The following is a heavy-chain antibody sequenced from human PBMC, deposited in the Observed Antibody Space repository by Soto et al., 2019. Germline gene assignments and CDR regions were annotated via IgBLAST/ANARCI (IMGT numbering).Heavy chain of an antibody. J-gene: IGHJ6*02. CDR3: AIEYSSSSAHYYYFYGMDV. Sequence: ASVKFSCKDSGGTFSSYAISWVRQAPGQGLECMGGIIPIFGTANYAQKFQGRVTITAXXXXSXXXMXLXXLRSEDTAVYYCAIEYSSSSAHYYYFYGMDVWG. CDR1: GGTFSSYA. D-gene: IGHD6-6*01. CDR2: IIPIFGTA. V-gene: IGHV1-69*13.